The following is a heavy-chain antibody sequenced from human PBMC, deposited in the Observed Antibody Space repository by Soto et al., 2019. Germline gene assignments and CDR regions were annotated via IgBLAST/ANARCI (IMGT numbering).Heavy chain of an antibody. CDR3: AKPGPARQVPYTSYYFDY. D-gene: IGHD6-6*01. CDR1: GFTFSSYA. Sequence: PGGSLRLSCAASGFTFSSYAMSWVRQAPGKGLEWVSAISGSGGSTYYADSVKGRFTISRDNSKNTLYLQMNSLRAEDTAVYYCAKPGPARQVPYTSYYFDYWGQGTLVTVSS. CDR2: ISGSGGST. J-gene: IGHJ4*02. V-gene: IGHV3-23*01.